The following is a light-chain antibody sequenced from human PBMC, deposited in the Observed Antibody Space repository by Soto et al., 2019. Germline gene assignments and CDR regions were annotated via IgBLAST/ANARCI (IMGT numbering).Light chain of an antibody. CDR1: QSVSSN. Sequence: EIGMTQSPGTLSVSPGERATLTCRASQSVSSNLVWYQQKPGQAPRLLIYGASTRATGIPARFSGSGSGTEFTLTISSLQSEDFAVYYCQQYNNWWTFGQGTKVDIK. J-gene: IGKJ1*01. V-gene: IGKV3-15*01. CDR3: QQYNNWWT. CDR2: GAS.